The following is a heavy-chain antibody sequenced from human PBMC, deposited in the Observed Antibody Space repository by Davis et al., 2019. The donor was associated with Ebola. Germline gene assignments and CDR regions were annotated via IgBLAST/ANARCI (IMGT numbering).Heavy chain of an antibody. J-gene: IGHJ6*02. D-gene: IGHD3-9*01. CDR3: ARGRYGIYGMDV. CDR1: GFTFSSYW. V-gene: IGHV3-74*01. Sequence: GESLKISCAASGFTFSSYWMHWVRQAPGKGLVWVSRINSDGSSTSYADSVKGRFTISRDNAKNTLYLQMNSLRAEDTAVYYCARGRYGIYGMDVWGQGTTVTVSS. CDR2: INSDGSST.